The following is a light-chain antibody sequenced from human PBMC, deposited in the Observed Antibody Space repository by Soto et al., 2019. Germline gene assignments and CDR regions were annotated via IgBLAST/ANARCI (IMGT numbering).Light chain of an antibody. CDR3: SSYTSGSTLVV. CDR2: DVS. V-gene: IGLV2-14*01. CDR1: SSDAGGYNY. J-gene: IGLJ2*01. Sequence: QSALTQPASVSGSPGQSITISCTGTSSDAGGYNYVSWYQQHPGKAPKLMIYDVSNRPSGISNRFSGSKSGNTASLTISGLQAEDEADYYCSSYTSGSTLVVFGGGTQLTVL.